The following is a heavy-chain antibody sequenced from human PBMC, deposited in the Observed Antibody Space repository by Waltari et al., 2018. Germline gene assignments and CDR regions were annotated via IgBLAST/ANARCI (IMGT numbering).Heavy chain of an antibody. Sequence: EVQLVESGGGLVQPGGSLRLSCAASGFTFRDHYMDWFRQAPGQGLEWVGRTRNKANSYTTEYAASVKGRFTISRDDSKNSLYLQMNSLKTEDTAVYYCARLSKADSSGYYRRPYYYMDVWGKGTTVTVSS. CDR3: ARLSKADSSGYYRRPYYYMDV. CDR2: TRNKANSYTT. CDR1: GFTFRDHY. D-gene: IGHD3-22*01. V-gene: IGHV3-72*01. J-gene: IGHJ6*03.